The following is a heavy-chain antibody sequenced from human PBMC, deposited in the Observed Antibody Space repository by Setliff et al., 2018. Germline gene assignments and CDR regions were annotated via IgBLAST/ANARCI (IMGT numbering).Heavy chain of an antibody. J-gene: IGHJ4*02. CDR3: ARENTAKNFWGEESDY. CDR1: GYTFTTYY. CDR2: INPGDGST. V-gene: IGHV1-46*01. D-gene: IGHD3-3*01. Sequence: GSVKVSCKASGYTFTTYYMHWVRQAPGQGLEWMGVINPGDGSTTYAQKFQGRVKMTRDTSTNTVYMQLNSLRFEDRAVYYCARENTAKNFWGEESDYWGQGTLVTVSS.